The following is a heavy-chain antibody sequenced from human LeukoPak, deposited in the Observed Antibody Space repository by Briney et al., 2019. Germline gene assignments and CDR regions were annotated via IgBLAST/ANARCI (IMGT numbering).Heavy chain of an antibody. CDR3: ARGHCSSTSCYRFNYYYGMDV. D-gene: IGHD2-2*01. J-gene: IGHJ6*02. Sequence: SETLSLTCTVSGGSISGYYWSWIRQPPGKGLEWIGEINHSGSTNYNPSLKSRVTISVDTSKNQFSLKLSSVTAADTAVYYCARGHCSSTSCYRFNYYYGMDVWGQGTTVTVSS. CDR1: GGSISGYY. V-gene: IGHV4-34*01. CDR2: INHSGST.